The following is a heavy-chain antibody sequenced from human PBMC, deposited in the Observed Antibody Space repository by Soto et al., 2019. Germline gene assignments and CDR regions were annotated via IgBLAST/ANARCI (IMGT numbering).Heavy chain of an antibody. V-gene: IGHV3-53*04. Sequence: GGSLRLSCAASGFTVSSNYMSWVRQAPGKGLEWVSVIYSGGSTYYADSVKGRFTISRHNSKNTLYLQMNSLRAEDTAVYYCARQSKGVVVVSNDAFDIWGQGTMVTVSS. D-gene: IGHD2-15*01. CDR2: IYSGGST. CDR3: ARQSKGVVVVSNDAFDI. CDR1: GFTVSSNY. J-gene: IGHJ3*02.